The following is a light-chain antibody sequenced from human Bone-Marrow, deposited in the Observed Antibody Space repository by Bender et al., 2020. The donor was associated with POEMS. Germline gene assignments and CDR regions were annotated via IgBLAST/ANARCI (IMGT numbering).Light chain of an antibody. CDR3: QSYDSSLSVWV. V-gene: IGLV1-44*01. Sequence: QSVLTQPPSVSGTPGQRVTISCSGSGSNIGGYPVNWYQQLPGTAPRLLIYTNNERPSGVPDRFSGSSSGDTASLTISGLQSGDEADYYCQSYDSSLSVWVFGGGTKLTVL. CDR1: GSNIGGYP. CDR2: TNN. J-gene: IGLJ3*02.